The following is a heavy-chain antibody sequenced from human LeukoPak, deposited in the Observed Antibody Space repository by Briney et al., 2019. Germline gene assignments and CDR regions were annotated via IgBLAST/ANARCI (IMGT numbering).Heavy chain of an antibody. CDR3: ASGGSGYSYGIDY. Sequence: ASVKVSCKASGYTFTCCSLHWLQQAPGQGLEWMGGIIPIFGTANYAQKFQGRVTITADESTSTAYMELSSLRSEDTAVYYYASGGSGYSYGIDYWGQGTLVTVSS. J-gene: IGHJ4*02. V-gene: IGHV1-69*13. D-gene: IGHD5-18*01. CDR1: GYTFTCCS. CDR2: IIPIFGTA.